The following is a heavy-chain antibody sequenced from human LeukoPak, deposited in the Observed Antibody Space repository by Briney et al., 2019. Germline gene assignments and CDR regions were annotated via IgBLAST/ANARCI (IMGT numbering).Heavy chain of an antibody. V-gene: IGHV3-33*01. D-gene: IGHD2-15*01. Sequence: GALRLSCAASGLTFSSYGMHWVRQAPGKGLEWVAVIWYDGSNKYYADSVKGRFTISRDNSKNTLYLQMNSLRAEDTAVYYCARRYCSGGSCYSFRGDWFDPWGQGTLVTVSS. CDR3: ARRYCSGGSCYSFRGDWFDP. J-gene: IGHJ5*02. CDR2: IWYDGSNK. CDR1: GLTFSSYG.